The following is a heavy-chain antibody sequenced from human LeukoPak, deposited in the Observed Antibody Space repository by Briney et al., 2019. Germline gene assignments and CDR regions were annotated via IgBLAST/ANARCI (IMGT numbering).Heavy chain of an antibody. CDR2: IIPILGIA. Sequence: VASVKVSCKASGGTFSSYAISWVRQAPGQGLEWMGRIIPILGIANYAQKFQGRVTITADKSTSTAYMELSSLRSEDTAVYYCARYGGDPMRGWFDPWGQGTLVTVSS. J-gene: IGHJ5*02. V-gene: IGHV1-69*04. D-gene: IGHD4-17*01. CDR3: ARYGGDPMRGWFDP. CDR1: GGTFSSYA.